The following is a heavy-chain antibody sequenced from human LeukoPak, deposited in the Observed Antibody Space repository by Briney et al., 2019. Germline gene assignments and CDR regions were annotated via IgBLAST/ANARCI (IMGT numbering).Heavy chain of an antibody. CDR2: IYYSGST. V-gene: IGHV4-39*01. Sequence: SETLSLTCTVSGGSISSSSYYWGWIRQPPGKGLEWIGSIYYSGSTYYNPSLKSRVTISVDTSKNQFSLKLSSVTAADTAVYYCARLDTTSRVFDYWGQGTLVTVSS. CDR3: ARLDTTSRVFDY. CDR1: GGSISSSSYY. D-gene: IGHD1-1*01. J-gene: IGHJ4*02.